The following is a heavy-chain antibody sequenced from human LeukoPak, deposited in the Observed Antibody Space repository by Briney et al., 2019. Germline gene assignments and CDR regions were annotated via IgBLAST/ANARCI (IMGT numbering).Heavy chain of an antibody. D-gene: IGHD4-23*01. CDR3: AKRGADSGGNSALVAFDI. Sequence: PGGSLRLSCAVSGFTVSDNYMSWVRQAPGKGLEWVSAISGSGGSTYYADSVKGRFTISRDNSKNTLYLQMNSLRAEDTAIYYCAKRGADSGGNSALVAFDIWGQGTMVTVSS. V-gene: IGHV3-23*01. CDR2: ISGSGGST. J-gene: IGHJ3*02. CDR1: GFTVSDNY.